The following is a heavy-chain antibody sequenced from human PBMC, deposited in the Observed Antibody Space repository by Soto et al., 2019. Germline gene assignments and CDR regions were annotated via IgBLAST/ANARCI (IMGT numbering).Heavy chain of an antibody. CDR2: ISYDGSNK. CDR1: GFTFSSYA. CDR3: ARDPVAYCGGDCRTFDY. Sequence: QVQLVESGGGVVQPGRSLRLSCAASGFTFSSYAMHWVRQAPGKGLEWVAVISYDGSNKYYADSVKGRFTISRDNYXNMXYLKMTSMRAEDTAVYYCARDPVAYCGGDCRTFDYWGQGTLVTVSS. J-gene: IGHJ4*02. V-gene: IGHV3-30-3*01. D-gene: IGHD2-21*02.